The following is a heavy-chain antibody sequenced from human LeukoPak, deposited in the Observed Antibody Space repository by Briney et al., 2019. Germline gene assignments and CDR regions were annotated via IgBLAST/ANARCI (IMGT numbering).Heavy chain of an antibody. J-gene: IGHJ5*02. D-gene: IGHD1-7*01. CDR3: ARGKTGTTRWFDP. CDR2: INHSGST. V-gene: IGHV4-34*01. CDR1: GGSFSGYY. Sequence: PSETLSLTCAVYGGSFSGYYWSWLRQPPGKGLEWIGEINHSGSTNYNPSLTSRVTISVDTSKNQFSLKLSSVTAADTAVYYCARGKTGTTRWFDPWGQGTLVTVSS.